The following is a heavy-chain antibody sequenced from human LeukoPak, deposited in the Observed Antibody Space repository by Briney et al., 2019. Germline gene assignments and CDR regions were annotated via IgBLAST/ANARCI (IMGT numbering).Heavy chain of an antibody. CDR1: GGSISSSSYY. CDR2: IYTSGST. J-gene: IGHJ4*02. D-gene: IGHD6-19*01. Sequence: PSETLSLTCTVSGGSISSSSYYWSWIRQPAGKGLEWIGRIYTSGSTNYNPSLKSRVTMSVDTSKNQFSLKLSSVTAADTAVYYCARDSSGPSHYFDYWGQGTLVTVSS. V-gene: IGHV4-61*02. CDR3: ARDSSGPSHYFDY.